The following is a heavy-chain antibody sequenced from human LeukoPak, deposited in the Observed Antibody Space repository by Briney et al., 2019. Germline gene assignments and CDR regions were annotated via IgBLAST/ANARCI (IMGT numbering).Heavy chain of an antibody. CDR2: INHSGST. J-gene: IGHJ4*02. CDR1: YGSISDISYY. CDR3: ARHTRGSGYYY. V-gene: IGHV4-39*01. Sequence: SETLSLTCTVSYGSISDISYYCGWIRQPPGKGLEWIGEINHSGSTNYNPSLKSRVTISVDTSKNQFSLKLSSVTAADTAVYYCARHTRGSGYYYWGQGTLVTVSS. D-gene: IGHD3-22*01.